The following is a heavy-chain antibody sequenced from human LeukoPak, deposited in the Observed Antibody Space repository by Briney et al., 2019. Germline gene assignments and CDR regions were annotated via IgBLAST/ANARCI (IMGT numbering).Heavy chain of an antibody. CDR1: GYTFTAYH. CDR2: INPNSGGT. Sequence: ASVKVSCKASGYTFTAYHIHWVRQAPGQGLEWMGRINPNSGGTNYAQKFQGRVTMTRDTSISTAYMELSRLRSDDTAVYYCARENLPYDILTGFGPGYDYWGQGTLVTVSS. V-gene: IGHV1-2*06. D-gene: IGHD3-9*01. J-gene: IGHJ4*02. CDR3: ARENLPYDILTGFGPGYDY.